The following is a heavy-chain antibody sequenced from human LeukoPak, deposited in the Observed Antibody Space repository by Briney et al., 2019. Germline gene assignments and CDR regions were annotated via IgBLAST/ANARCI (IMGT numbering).Heavy chain of an antibody. V-gene: IGHV4-59*01. CDR2: IYYSGST. D-gene: IGHD3-10*01. CDR1: GGSISSYD. CDR3: ARGGFSGVYFDY. Sequence: SETLSLTCTVSGGSISSYDWSWIRQPPRKGLEWIGYIYYSGSTNYNPSLKSRVTISVDTSKNQFSLKLSSVTAADTAVYYCARGGFSGVYFDYWGQGTLVTVSS. J-gene: IGHJ4*02.